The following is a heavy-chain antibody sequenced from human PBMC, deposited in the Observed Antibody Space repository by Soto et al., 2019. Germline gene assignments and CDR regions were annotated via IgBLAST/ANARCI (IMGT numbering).Heavy chain of an antibody. CDR2: IDPSDSYT. Sequence: PGESLKISCKGSGYSFTSYWIAWVRQMPGKGLEWMGRIDPSDSYTNYSPSFQGHVTISADKSISTAYLQWSSLKASDTAMYYCARRPFGSGHYYHYVMDVWGQGTTVIGSS. V-gene: IGHV5-10-1*01. CDR3: ARRPFGSGHYYHYVMDV. J-gene: IGHJ6*02. CDR1: GYSFTSYW. D-gene: IGHD3-10*01.